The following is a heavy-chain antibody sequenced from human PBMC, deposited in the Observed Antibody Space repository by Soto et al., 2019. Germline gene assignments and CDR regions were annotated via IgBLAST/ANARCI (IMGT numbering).Heavy chain of an antibody. CDR1: GGSISSGGYY. D-gene: IGHD6-19*01. V-gene: IGHV4-31*03. CDR2: IYYSGST. J-gene: IGHJ5*02. Sequence: QVQLQESGPGLVKPSQTLSLTCTVSGGSISSGGYYWSWIRQHPGKGLEWIGYIYYSGSTYYNPSLKSRVTISVDTSKNQCSLKLSSVTAADTAVYYCARCLAGPDWNWFDPWGQGTLGTFSS. CDR3: ARCLAGPDWNWFDP.